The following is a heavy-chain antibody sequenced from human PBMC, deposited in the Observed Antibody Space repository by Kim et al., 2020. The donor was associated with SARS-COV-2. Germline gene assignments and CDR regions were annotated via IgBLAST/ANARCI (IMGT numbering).Heavy chain of an antibody. Sequence: GGSLRLSCAASGFTFSSYAMHWVRQAPGKGLEWVAVISYDGSNKYYADSVKGRFTISRDNSKNTLYLQMNSLRAEDTAVYYCASATYTVIWGQGTMVTVS. CDR1: GFTFSSYA. J-gene: IGHJ3*02. V-gene: IGHV3-30-3*01. CDR3: ASATYTVI. D-gene: IGHD2-2*02. CDR2: ISYDGSNK.